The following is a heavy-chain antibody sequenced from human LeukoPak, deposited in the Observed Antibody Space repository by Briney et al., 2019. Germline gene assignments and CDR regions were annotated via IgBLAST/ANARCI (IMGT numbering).Heavy chain of an antibody. Sequence: SETLSLTCTVSGGSISGYYWNWIRQPPGKGLDWIGYFHYSGVSIYNPSLKSRVTISVDTSKNQVSLKLNSVTAADTAIYYCVRSGARRHVGWFDPWGQGTLVTVFS. V-gene: IGHV4-59*01. CDR2: FHYSGVS. J-gene: IGHJ5*02. D-gene: IGHD2-15*01. CDR1: GGSISGYY. CDR3: VRSGARRHVGWFDP.